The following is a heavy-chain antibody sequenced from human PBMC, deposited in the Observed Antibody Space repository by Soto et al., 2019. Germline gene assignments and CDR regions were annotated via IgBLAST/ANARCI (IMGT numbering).Heavy chain of an antibody. V-gene: IGHV6-1*01. CDR2: TYYRSKWYN. D-gene: IGHD6-13*01. CDR1: GDSVSSNSAA. J-gene: IGHJ3*02. Sequence: SQTLSLTCAISGDSVSSNSAAWNWIRQSPSRGLEWLGRTYYRSKWYNDYAVSVKSRITINPDTSKNQFSLQLNSVTPEDTAVDYCARDRIAAAGTPSNAFDIWGQGTMVTVSS. CDR3: ARDRIAAAGTPSNAFDI.